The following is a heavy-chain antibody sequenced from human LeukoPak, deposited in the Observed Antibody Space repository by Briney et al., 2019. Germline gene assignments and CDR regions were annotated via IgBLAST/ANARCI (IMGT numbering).Heavy chain of an antibody. V-gene: IGHV3-48*01. J-gene: IGHJ4*02. CDR1: GFTLSDFS. D-gene: IGHD6-13*01. CDR2: ISSSGSPI. CDR3: ARETSTWYPMDS. Sequence: TGGSLRLSCAASGFTLSDFSMNWVRQAPGKGLEWVSYISSSGSPIYYADSLKGRFTISRDTAKNSLYLQINSLRAEDTAVYYCARETSTWYPMDSWGQGTLVTVSS.